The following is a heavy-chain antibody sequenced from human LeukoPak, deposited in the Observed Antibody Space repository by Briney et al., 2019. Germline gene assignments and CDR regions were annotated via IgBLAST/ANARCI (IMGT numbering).Heavy chain of an antibody. J-gene: IGHJ4*02. CDR3: ASGITFGGVIARY. V-gene: IGHV3-48*03. D-gene: IGHD3-16*02. CDR1: GFTFSSYE. Sequence: GGSLRLSCAASGFTFSSYEMNWVRQAPGKGLEWVSYISSSGSTIYYADSVKGRFTIYRDNAKNSLYLQMNSLRAEDTAVYYCASGITFGGVIARYWGQGTLVTVSS. CDR2: ISSSGSTI.